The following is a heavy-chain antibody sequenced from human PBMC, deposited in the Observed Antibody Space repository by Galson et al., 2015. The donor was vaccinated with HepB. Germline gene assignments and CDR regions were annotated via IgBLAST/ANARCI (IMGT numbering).Heavy chain of an antibody. D-gene: IGHD3-10*01. Sequence: SVKVSCKASGYTFTSYGISWVRQAPGQGLEWMGWISAYNGNTNYAQKLQGRVTMTTDTSTSTAYMELRSLRSDDTAVYYCARVMRITMVRGVIPDYYGMDVWGQGTTVTVSS. J-gene: IGHJ6*02. V-gene: IGHV1-18*01. CDR1: GYTFTSYG. CDR2: ISAYNGNT. CDR3: ARVMRITMVRGVIPDYYGMDV.